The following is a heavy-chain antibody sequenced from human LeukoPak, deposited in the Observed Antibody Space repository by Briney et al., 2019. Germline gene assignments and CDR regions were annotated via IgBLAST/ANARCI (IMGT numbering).Heavy chain of an antibody. CDR2: IRYDGSNK. CDR3: AKKRDGTPYNANFDH. V-gene: IGHV3-30*02. J-gene: IGHJ4*02. CDR1: GFTFSSYG. Sequence: GGSLRLSCAASGFTFSSYGMHWVRQAPGKGLEWVAFIRYDGSNKYYADSVKGRFTISRDNSKNTLYLQMNNLRAEDTAVYYCAKKRDGTPYNANFDHWGQGTLVTVSS. D-gene: IGHD5-24*01.